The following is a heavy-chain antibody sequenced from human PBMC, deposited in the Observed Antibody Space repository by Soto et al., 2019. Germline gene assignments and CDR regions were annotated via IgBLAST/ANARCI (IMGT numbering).Heavy chain of an antibody. CDR1: GFTVSSNY. D-gene: IGHD6-6*01. CDR3: ARSFGYSSSSFDY. V-gene: IGHV3-53*01. Sequence: GGSLRLSCAASGFTVSSNYMSWVRQAPGKGLEWVSVIYSGGSTYYADSVKGRFTISRDNSKNTLYLQMNSLRAEDTAVYYCARSFGYSSSSFDYWGQGTLVTVSS. J-gene: IGHJ4*02. CDR2: IYSGGST.